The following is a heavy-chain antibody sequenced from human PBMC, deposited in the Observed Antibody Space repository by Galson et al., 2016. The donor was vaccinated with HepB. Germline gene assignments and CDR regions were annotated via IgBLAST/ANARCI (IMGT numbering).Heavy chain of an antibody. V-gene: IGHV3-21*05. CDR1: GFTFSRYG. Sequence: SLRLSCAASGFTFSRYGMNWVRQAPGKGLEWLSYISSTSSYIYCADSVKGRLTISRDNAKNSLYLQMNSLRADDTAVYYCAREDGRGYCTGGSCLLKDGFDIWGQGTLVTVAA. D-gene: IGHD2-15*01. CDR2: ISSTSSYI. CDR3: AREDGRGYCTGGSCLLKDGFDI. J-gene: IGHJ3*02.